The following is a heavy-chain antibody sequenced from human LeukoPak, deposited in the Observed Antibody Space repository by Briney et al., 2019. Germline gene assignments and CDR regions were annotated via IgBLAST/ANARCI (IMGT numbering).Heavy chain of an antibody. CDR3: AREPGTDYRKYYFDY. Sequence: PGGSLRLSCAASGFTFSSNYMSWVRQAPGMGLEWVSVIYSGGTTYYADSVKGRFTISRDNSKNMLYLQMNSLRAEDTAVYYCAREPGTDYRKYYFDYWGQGTLVTVSS. CDR2: IYSGGTT. V-gene: IGHV3-53*01. J-gene: IGHJ4*02. CDR1: GFTFSSNY. D-gene: IGHD3/OR15-3a*01.